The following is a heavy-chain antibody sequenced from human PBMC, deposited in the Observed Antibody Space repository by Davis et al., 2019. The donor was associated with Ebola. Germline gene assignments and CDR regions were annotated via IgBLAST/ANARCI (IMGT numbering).Heavy chain of an antibody. CDR2: RLNDGTRT. Sequence: PGGSLRLSCAASGFTFSSYAMHWVRQAPGKGLEWVTFRLNDGTRTYYGDSVRGRFTSSRDNAKNSLYLQMNSLRAEDTAVYYCARNEVTVVRELDALDVWGQGTMVTVSS. J-gene: IGHJ3*01. D-gene: IGHD3-10*01. CDR1: GFTFSSYA. V-gene: IGHV3-30*04. CDR3: ARNEVTVVRELDALDV.